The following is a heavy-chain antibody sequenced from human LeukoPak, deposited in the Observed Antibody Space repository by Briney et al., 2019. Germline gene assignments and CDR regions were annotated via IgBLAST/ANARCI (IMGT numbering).Heavy chain of an antibody. CDR2: ISGSGGST. CDR3: AKGSAYADF. CDR1: GFTFSSYV. Sequence: GGSLRLSCAASGFTFSSYVMSWVRQAPGKGLEWVSTISGSGGSTYYADSVKGRFTISRDNPKNTLSLQMNNLRAEDTAVYYCAKGSAYADFWGQGTLVTVSS. J-gene: IGHJ4*02. D-gene: IGHD3-3*01. V-gene: IGHV3-23*01.